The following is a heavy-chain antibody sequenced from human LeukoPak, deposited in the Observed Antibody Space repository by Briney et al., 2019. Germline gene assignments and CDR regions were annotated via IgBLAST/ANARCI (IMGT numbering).Heavy chain of an antibody. CDR3: SKGDPYCSGKWFDP. D-gene: IGHD2-21*01. V-gene: IGHV3-23*01. CDR1: GFTFTIYA. J-gene: IGHJ5*02. Sequence: GGSLRLSCAASGFTFTIYAMTWVRQAPGKGLEWVSASGSGGSTYYADSVKGRFTISRDNSKNTLYLQMSSLRAEDTAVYYWSKGDPYCSGKWFDPWGQGTLVTVSS. CDR2: SGSGGST.